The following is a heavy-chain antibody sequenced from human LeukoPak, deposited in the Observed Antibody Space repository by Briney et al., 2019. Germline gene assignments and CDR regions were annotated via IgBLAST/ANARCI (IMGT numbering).Heavy chain of an antibody. CDR1: GFTFSSYW. Sequence: GGSLRLSCAASGFTFSSYWMNWVRQAPGKGLVWVSRIASDGSSTTYADSVKGRFSISRDNAKNTLYLQMNSLRDEDTAVYYCARGRPHGNDYWGQGTLVTVSS. CDR2: IASDGSST. J-gene: IGHJ4*02. CDR3: ARGRPHGNDY. V-gene: IGHV3-74*01. D-gene: IGHD4-23*01.